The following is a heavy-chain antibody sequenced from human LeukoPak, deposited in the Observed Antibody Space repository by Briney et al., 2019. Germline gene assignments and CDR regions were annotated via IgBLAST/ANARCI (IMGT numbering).Heavy chain of an antibody. J-gene: IGHJ6*03. D-gene: IGHD6-6*01. Sequence: SVKVSCKASGGTFSSYTISWVRQAPGQGLEWMGRIIPILGIANYAQKFQGRVTITTDKSTSTAYMELSSLRSEDTAVYYCARGRMVVAPISSYYYYYYMDVWGKGTTVTVSS. CDR3: ARGRMVVAPISSYYYYYYMDV. V-gene: IGHV1-69*02. CDR1: GGTFSSYT. CDR2: IIPILGIA.